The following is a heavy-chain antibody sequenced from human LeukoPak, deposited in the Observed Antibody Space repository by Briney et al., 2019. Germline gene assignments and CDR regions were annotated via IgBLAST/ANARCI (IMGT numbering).Heavy chain of an antibody. Sequence: SETLSLTCTVSGGSISSSSYYWGWIRQPPGKGLEWIGSIYYSGSTHYNPSLKSRVTISVDTSKNQFSLKLSSVTAADTAVYYCARDQRSLFDVWGQGSLVTVSS. CDR2: IYYSGST. CDR1: GGSISSSSYY. V-gene: IGHV4-39*07. J-gene: IGHJ4*02. D-gene: IGHD1-26*01. CDR3: ARDQRSLFDV.